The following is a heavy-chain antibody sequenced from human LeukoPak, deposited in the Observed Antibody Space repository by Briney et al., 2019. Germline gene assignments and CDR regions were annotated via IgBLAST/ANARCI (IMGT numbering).Heavy chain of an antibody. Sequence: GGSLRLSCAASGFTFSTYWMHWVRQAPGKGLVWVSRINSDGTNTDYADSVKGRFTISRDNAKNTLFLQMNSLRVEDTAVYYCVGAKRANWFDPWGQGSLVTVSS. CDR1: GFTFSTYW. D-gene: IGHD3-10*01. CDR2: INSDGTNT. V-gene: IGHV3-74*01. CDR3: VGAKRANWFDP. J-gene: IGHJ5*02.